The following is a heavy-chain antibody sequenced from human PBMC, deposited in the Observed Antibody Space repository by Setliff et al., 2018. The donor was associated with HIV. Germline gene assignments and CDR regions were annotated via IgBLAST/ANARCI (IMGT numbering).Heavy chain of an antibody. Sequence: ASVKVSCKASGYTFTTYGISWVRQAPGQGLEWVGRIIPMLDSANYAREFEGRVSITAAKSTNTVYMELNSLKLEDTAVYYCVGRLTYYDFWSGFYNYWGQGTLVTVSS. CDR2: IIPMLDSA. CDR1: GYTFTTYG. CDR3: VGRLTYYDFWSGFYNY. V-gene: IGHV1-69*04. J-gene: IGHJ4*02. D-gene: IGHD3-3*01.